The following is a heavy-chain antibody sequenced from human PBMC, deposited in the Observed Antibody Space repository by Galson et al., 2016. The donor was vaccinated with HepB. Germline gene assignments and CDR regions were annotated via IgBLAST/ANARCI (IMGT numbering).Heavy chain of an antibody. V-gene: IGHV3-48*02. CDR1: GFTFSSYA. D-gene: IGHD3-3*01. CDR3: ARDRVSGDFWSGYYTGIGMDV. CDR2: IRSSSSTI. Sequence: SLRLSCAASGFTFSSYAMSWVRQAPGKGLEWVSYIRSSSSTIYYADSVKGRFTISRDNAKNSLYLQMNSLRDEDTAVYYCARDRVSGDFWSGYYTGIGMDVWGQGTTVTVSS. J-gene: IGHJ6*02.